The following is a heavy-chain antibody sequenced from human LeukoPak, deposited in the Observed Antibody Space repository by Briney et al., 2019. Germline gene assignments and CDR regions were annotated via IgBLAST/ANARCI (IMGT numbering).Heavy chain of an antibody. J-gene: IGHJ4*02. D-gene: IGHD6-13*01. CDR2: ISGSGGST. Sequence: GGSLRLSCAASGFTFSSYAMSWVRQAPGKGLEWVSVISGSGGSTYYADSVKGRFTISRDNSKNTLYLQMNSLRAEDTAVYYCAKDLRSSSWYCYFDYWGQGTLVTVSS. CDR3: AKDLRSSSWYCYFDY. CDR1: GFTFSSYA. V-gene: IGHV3-23*01.